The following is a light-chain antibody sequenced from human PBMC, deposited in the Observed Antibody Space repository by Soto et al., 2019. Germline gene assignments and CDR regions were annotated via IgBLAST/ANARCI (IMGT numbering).Light chain of an antibody. J-gene: IGKJ4*01. CDR2: DTS. CDR3: QQRSNWLT. CDR1: QSVSSY. Sequence: DIVLTQSPATLSLSPGQRVTLSCRASQSVSSYLAWYQQKPGQTPRLLIYDTSNRATGIPARFSGSGSGTDFTLTISSLEPEDFAIYYCQQRSNWLTFGGGTKVEIK. V-gene: IGKV3-11*01.